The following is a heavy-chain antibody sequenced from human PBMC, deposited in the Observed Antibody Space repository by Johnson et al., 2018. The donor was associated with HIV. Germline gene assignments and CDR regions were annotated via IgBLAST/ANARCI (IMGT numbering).Heavy chain of an antibody. CDR3: AREYDAFDI. V-gene: IGHV3-7*01. Sequence: VQLVESGGGLVQPGGSLRLSCAASGFTFNNYWMSWVRQAPGKGLEWVANIKEDGSEKHYVDSVKARFTISRDNVKNSLYLQMNSLRAEDTAVYYCAREYDAFDIWGQGTMVTVSS. J-gene: IGHJ3*02. CDR2: IKEDGSEK. CDR1: GFTFNNYW.